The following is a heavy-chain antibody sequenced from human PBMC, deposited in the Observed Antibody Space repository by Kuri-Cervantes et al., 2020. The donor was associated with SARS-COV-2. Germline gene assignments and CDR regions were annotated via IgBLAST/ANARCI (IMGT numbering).Heavy chain of an antibody. CDR1: GGSISSSSYY. Sequence: SETLSLTCTVSGGSISSSSYYWGWIRQPPGKGLEWIGSIYYSGSTYYNPSLKSRVTISVDTSKNQFSLKLSSVTAADTAVHYCAATPAAGVDYYFDYWGQGTLVTVSS. D-gene: IGHD6-13*01. CDR2: IYYSGST. V-gene: IGHV4-39*07. J-gene: IGHJ4*02. CDR3: AATPAAGVDYYFDY.